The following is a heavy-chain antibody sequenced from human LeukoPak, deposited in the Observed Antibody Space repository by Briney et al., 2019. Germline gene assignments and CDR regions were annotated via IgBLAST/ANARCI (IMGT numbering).Heavy chain of an antibody. Sequence: EASVKVSCKASGYTYTSYGISWVRQAPGQGLEWMGWISAYNGDTHYAQKFQGRVTMTTETSTSTAYMELRSLRSDDTAVYYCARRRSSGWPDYWGQGTLVTVSS. V-gene: IGHV1-18*01. CDR1: GYTYTSYG. CDR2: ISAYNGDT. J-gene: IGHJ4*02. D-gene: IGHD6-19*01. CDR3: ARRRSSGWPDY.